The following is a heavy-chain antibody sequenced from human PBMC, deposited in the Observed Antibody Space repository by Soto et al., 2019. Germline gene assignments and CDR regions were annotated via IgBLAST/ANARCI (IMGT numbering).Heavy chain of an antibody. V-gene: IGHV3-21*01. CDR3: ARSGLALPYSASHWFDP. D-gene: IGHD3-22*01. CDR1: GFTFSTSA. J-gene: IGHJ5*02. Sequence: PGGSLRLSCVASGFTFSTSAMSWVRQAPGKGLEWLSSISDSGHYIYYADSVKGRFTISRDNAKNSLFLQMSSLRGEDTAVYYCARSGLALPYSASHWFDPWGHGTLVTVSS. CDR2: ISDSGHYI.